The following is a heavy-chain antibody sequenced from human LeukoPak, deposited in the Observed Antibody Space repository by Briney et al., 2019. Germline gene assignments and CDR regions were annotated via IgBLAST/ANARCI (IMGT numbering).Heavy chain of an antibody. V-gene: IGHV5-51*01. CDR3: ARRVNYYFDY. CDR2: IYPGDSDT. J-gene: IGHJ4*02. Sequence: GESLKISCKGSGYSFTNYWIGWVRQMPGKVLEWMGVIYPGDSDTRYSPSFQGQVTISVDKSISAAYLQWSSLKASDTAMYYCARRVNYYFDYWGQGTLVTVSS. CDR1: GYSFTNYW.